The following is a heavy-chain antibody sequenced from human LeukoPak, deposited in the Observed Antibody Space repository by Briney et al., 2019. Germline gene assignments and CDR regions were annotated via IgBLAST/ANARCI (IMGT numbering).Heavy chain of an antibody. CDR2: IYYTGTT. CDR3: ARRWVYDKRAFDA. Sequence: PSETLSLTCTVSGGSISGTYYWSWIRQPPGKGLEWIGYIYYTGTTDSNPSLKSRVTISLDASKNQFSLNLSSVTAAVTAVYYCARRWVYDKRAFDAWGQGTMVTVSS. J-gene: IGHJ3*01. CDR1: GGSISGTYY. D-gene: IGHD3-16*01. V-gene: IGHV4-59*08.